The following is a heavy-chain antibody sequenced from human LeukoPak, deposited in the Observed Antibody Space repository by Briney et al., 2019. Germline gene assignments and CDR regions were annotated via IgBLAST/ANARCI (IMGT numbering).Heavy chain of an antibody. CDR3: ARGPSYFSSSWYYFDY. D-gene: IGHD6-13*01. Sequence: PGGSPRLSCAASGFTFSSYAMHWVRQAPGKGLEWVAVISYDGSNKYYADSVKGRFTISRDNSKNTLYLQMNSLRAEDTAVYYCARGPSYFSSSWYYFDYWGQGTLVTVSS. CDR2: ISYDGSNK. CDR1: GFTFSSYA. V-gene: IGHV3-30*04. J-gene: IGHJ4*02.